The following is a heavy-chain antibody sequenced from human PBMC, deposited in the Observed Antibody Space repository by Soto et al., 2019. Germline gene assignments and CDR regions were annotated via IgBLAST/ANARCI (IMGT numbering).Heavy chain of an antibody. D-gene: IGHD2-8*02. CDR2: ILVDGRT. Sequence: GGSLRLSCAASGFFCSSYDLSWVRQAPGKGLEWVSTILVDGRTFYVDSVKGRFTISRDSSQNTVYLQMNSLTVGDTALYYCAKATATGGGAFDICGQGTMVTVSS. CDR3: AKATATGGGAFDI. V-gene: IGHV3-23*01. J-gene: IGHJ3*02. CDR1: GFFCSSYD.